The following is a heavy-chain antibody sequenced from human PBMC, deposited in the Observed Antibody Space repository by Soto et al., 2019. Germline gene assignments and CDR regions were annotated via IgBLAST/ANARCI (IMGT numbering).Heavy chain of an antibody. CDR3: ARGGPTSADYYYGMDV. CDR2: ISAYNGNT. D-gene: IGHD3-10*01. Sequence: QVQLVRSGAEVRRPGASVKVSCKASGYTFSNDGINWVRQGPGQGLEWMGWISAYNGNTEYAQNFQGRVTMTTDTSTSTAYMELRSLRSDDTAVYSCARGGPTSADYYYGMDVWGLGTTVTVSS. J-gene: IGHJ6*02. V-gene: IGHV1-18*01. CDR1: GYTFSNDG.